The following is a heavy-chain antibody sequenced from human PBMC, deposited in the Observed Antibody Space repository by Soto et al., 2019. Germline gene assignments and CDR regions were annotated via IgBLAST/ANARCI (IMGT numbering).Heavy chain of an antibody. CDR2: ISAYNGNT. J-gene: IGHJ4*02. D-gene: IGHD6-19*01. CDR3: ARVPYSSGWRFFDY. Sequence: ASVKVSCKASGYTFTSYGISWVRQALGQGLEWMGWISAYNGNTNYAQKLQGRVTMTTDTSTSTAYMELRSLRSDDTAVYYCARVPYSSGWRFFDYWGQGTLVTVSS. V-gene: IGHV1-18*01. CDR1: GYTFTSYG.